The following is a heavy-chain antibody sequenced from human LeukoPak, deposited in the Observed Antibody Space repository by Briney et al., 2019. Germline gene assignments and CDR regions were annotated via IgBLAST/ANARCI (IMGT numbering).Heavy chain of an antibody. CDR1: GGSISSYY. CDR3: AGTADEAYDCVWGSYRWGHY. J-gene: IGHJ4*02. Sequence: PSETLSLTCTVSGGSISSYYWSWIRQPAGKGLEWIGRIYTSGSTNYNPSLKSRVTMSVDTSKNQFSLKLSSVTAADTAVYYCAGTADEAYDCVWGSYRWGHYWGQGTLVTVSS. D-gene: IGHD3-16*02. V-gene: IGHV4-4*07. CDR2: IYTSGST.